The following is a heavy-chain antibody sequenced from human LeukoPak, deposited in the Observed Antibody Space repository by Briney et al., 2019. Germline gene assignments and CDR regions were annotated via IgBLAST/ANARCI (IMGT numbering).Heavy chain of an antibody. D-gene: IGHD3-3*02. J-gene: IGHJ6*02. CDR2: INPSGGST. Sequence: ASVKVSCKASGYTFTSYYMHWVRQAPGQGLEWMGIINPSGGSTSYAQKFQGRVTMTRDTSMSTVYMELSSLRSEDTAVYYCGGHLDRGMDVWGQGTTVTVSS. V-gene: IGHV1-46*01. CDR1: GYTFTSYY. CDR3: GGHLDRGMDV.